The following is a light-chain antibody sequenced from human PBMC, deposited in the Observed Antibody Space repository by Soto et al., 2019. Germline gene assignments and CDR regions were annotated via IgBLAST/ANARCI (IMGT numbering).Light chain of an antibody. J-gene: IGKJ1*01. CDR2: EAS. Sequence: QMTQAPSSLSASVGDRVTITCRASQDISNYLAWYQQKPGGAPKLLIYEASTLQSGVPSRFSGSGSGADFTLTISSLQTEDVAIYYCQKYNDAPRTFGQGNRVEMK. V-gene: IGKV1-27*01. CDR1: QDISNY. CDR3: QKYNDAPRT.